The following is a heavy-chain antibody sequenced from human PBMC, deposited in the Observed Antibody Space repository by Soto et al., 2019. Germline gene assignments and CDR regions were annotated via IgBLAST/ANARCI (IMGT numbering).Heavy chain of an antibody. CDR3: ARGAAVAGGNNWFDP. CDR2: INFSGGGT. Sequence: ASVKVSCKASGYSFTNFYVHWVRQAPGQGLVWMGIINFSGGGTTYAQKFQGRVTRTRDTSTNTVYMQLTSLRSDDTAVYYCARGAAVAGGNNWFDPWGQGTLVTVPQ. V-gene: IGHV1-46*01. CDR1: GYSFTNFY. J-gene: IGHJ5*02. D-gene: IGHD6-19*01.